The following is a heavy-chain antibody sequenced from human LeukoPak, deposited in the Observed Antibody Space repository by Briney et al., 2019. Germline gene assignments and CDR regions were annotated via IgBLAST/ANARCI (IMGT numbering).Heavy chain of an antibody. CDR3: ARANYYYDSSGYQAPFDY. Sequence: SQTLSLTCAISGDSVSSNSAAWNWIRQSPSRGLEWLGRTYYRSKWYNDYAVSVKSRITINPGTSKNQFSLQLNSVTPEDTAVYYCARANYYYDSSGYQAPFDYWGQGTLVTVSS. V-gene: IGHV6-1*01. CDR2: TYYRSKWYN. J-gene: IGHJ4*02. D-gene: IGHD3-22*01. CDR1: GDSVSSNSAA.